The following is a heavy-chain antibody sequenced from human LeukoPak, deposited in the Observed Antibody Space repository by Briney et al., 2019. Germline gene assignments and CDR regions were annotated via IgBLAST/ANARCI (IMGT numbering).Heavy chain of an antibody. J-gene: IGHJ5*02. D-gene: IGHD4/OR15-4a*01. CDR2: IYAGYSDT. Sequence: GESLEISRKGSGYSFTSYWIGWVRQMPGEGLEWMGIIYAGYSDTIHSPSFEGQVTISAHKPIRTAYLQCGSLQAADTAMYYCARLGDYGVTSYISGHADWFDPWGQGTLVTVSS. CDR3: ARLGDYGVTSYISGHADWFDP. V-gene: IGHV5-51*01. CDR1: GYSFTSYW.